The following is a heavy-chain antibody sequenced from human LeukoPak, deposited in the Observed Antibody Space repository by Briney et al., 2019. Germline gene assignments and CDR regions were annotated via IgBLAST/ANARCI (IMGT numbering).Heavy chain of an antibody. J-gene: IGHJ4*02. Sequence: GSPRLSCAASGFTFSSYGMHWVRQAPGKGLEWVAVIWYDGSNKYYADSVKGRFTISRDNSKNTMYQQMNSLRAEDTAVYYCARDGYGFDYWGQGTLVTVSS. CDR3: ARDGYGFDY. D-gene: IGHD1-1*01. CDR2: IWYDGSNK. CDR1: GFTFSSYG. V-gene: IGHV3-33*01.